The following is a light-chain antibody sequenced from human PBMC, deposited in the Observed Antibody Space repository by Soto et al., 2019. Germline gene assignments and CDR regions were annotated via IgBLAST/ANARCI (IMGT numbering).Light chain of an antibody. Sequence: QPVLTQSPSASASLGASVKLTCTLSSGHSSNVIAWHQQQPEKGPRFLMKLNSDGSHTKGDGIPDRFSGSSSGAERYLTISSLQSEDAADYFCQSWGTGIRVFGGGTKLTVL. J-gene: IGLJ2*01. CDR3: QSWGTGIRV. CDR1: SGHSSNV. V-gene: IGLV4-69*01. CDR2: LNSDGSH.